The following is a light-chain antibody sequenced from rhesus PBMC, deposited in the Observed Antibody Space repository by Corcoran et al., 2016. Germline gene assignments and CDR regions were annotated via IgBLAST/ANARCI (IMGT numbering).Light chain of an antibody. V-gene: IGLV3-36*02. CDR2: YDS. Sequence: SYDLTQPPSVSVSPGQTARSTCGGDNIGSKCVHWYQQKPPQAPVLVIYYDSERPSGIPERFSGSKSGNTATLTISGVEAGDEADYYCQVWDSSYIFGAGTRLTVL. CDR3: QVWDSSYI. J-gene: IGLJ1*01. CDR1: NIGSKC.